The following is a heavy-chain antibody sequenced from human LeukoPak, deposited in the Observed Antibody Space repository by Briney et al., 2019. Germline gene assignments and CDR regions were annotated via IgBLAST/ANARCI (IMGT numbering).Heavy chain of an antibody. J-gene: IGHJ1*01. CDR1: GASISTHAYY. D-gene: IGHD2-21*02. CDR2: SYYNGNT. Sequence: PSETLSLTCTVSGASISTHAYYWGWSRQPPGKGLEWIGSSYYNGNTYYNPSLKSRVTISVDTSNNQFSLKLRSVTAADTAVYYCARSYCAGDCYTEYFQHWGQGTLVTVSS. CDR3: ARSYCAGDCYTEYFQH. V-gene: IGHV4-39*01.